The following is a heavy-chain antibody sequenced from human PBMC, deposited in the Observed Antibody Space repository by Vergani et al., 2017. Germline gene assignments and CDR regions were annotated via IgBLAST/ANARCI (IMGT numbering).Heavy chain of an antibody. V-gene: IGHV4-38-2*02. Sequence: QLHLQESGPGLVKPSETLSLTCAVSGDSISSGNNWGWIRQPPGKGLEWISSVSHSGATNSKSSLRSRVSISIDTSKSSFSLRLSSVTTADTAMYYCARDTFHFDSENYDDVFDSWGQGTMVIVSS. D-gene: IGHD3-16*01. J-gene: IGHJ3*02. CDR1: GDSISSGNN. CDR2: VSHSGAT. CDR3: ARDTFHFDSENYDDVFDS.